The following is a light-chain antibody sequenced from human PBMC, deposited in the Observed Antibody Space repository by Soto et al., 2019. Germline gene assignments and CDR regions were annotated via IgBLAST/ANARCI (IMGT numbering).Light chain of an antibody. CDR3: QVWDRSSDHVV. Sequence: SYELTQPPSVSVAPGQTARITCGGTNVGSHRVHWYQQKPGQAPVLVVYDDSDRPSGIPERLSGSNSANTATLTISRVEAGDEADYYCQVWDRSSDHVVFGGGTKLTVL. CDR2: DDS. J-gene: IGLJ2*01. CDR1: NVGSHR. V-gene: IGLV3-21*02.